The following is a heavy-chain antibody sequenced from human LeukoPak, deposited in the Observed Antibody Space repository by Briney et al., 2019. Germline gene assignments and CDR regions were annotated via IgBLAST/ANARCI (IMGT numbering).Heavy chain of an antibody. CDR1: GFTFSSYS. J-gene: IGHJ4*02. CDR3: APYCGSDRCYPHYFDN. V-gene: IGHV3-21*04. Sequence: GGSLRLSCAASGFTFSSYSMNWVRQAPGKGLEWVSSISSSSSYIYYADSVKGRFTISRDNAKNSLYLQMNSLRAEDTAVYYCAPYCGSDRCYPHYFDNWGQGTLVTVSS. D-gene: IGHD2-2*01. CDR2: ISSSSSYI.